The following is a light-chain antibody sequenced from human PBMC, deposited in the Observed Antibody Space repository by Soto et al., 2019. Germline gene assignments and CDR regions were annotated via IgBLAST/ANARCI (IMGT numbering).Light chain of an antibody. CDR2: GAS. V-gene: IGKV1-39*01. CDR3: QQSSTMPYT. CDR1: QIIGGS. J-gene: IGKJ2*01. Sequence: DIHMTQSPSSLSASAVDRVITNCRANQIIGGSLHWYQQTIGKAPQLLIYGASILQSGVPSRFSGSGSGTDFTLTISRLQPEDFGIFHCQQSSTMPYTFGQGTKLEI.